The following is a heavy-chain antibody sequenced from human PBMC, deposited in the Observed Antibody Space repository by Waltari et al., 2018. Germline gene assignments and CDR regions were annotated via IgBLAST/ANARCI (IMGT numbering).Heavy chain of an antibody. V-gene: IGHV3-7*01. J-gene: IGHJ3*02. CDR3: ARESVGGHRPHAFDI. Sequence: EVQLVESGGGLVQPGGSLRLSCAASGFTFSSSWMSWVRQARGKGLEWVANIKQDGSEKYYVDSVKGRFTISRDNAKNSLYLQMNSLRAEDTAVYYCARESVGGHRPHAFDIWGQGTMVTVSS. CDR1: GFTFSSSW. CDR2: IKQDGSEK. D-gene: IGHD3-16*01.